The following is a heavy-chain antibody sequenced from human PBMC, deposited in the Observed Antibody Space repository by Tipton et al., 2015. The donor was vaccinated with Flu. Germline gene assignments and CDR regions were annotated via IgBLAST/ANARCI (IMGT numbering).Heavy chain of an antibody. CDR3: AGYVSGETGAFDI. CDR1: GGSFSGYY. CDR2: INHSGTA. V-gene: IGHV4-34*01. Sequence: TLSLTCAVYGGSFSGYYWSWIRQPPGKGLEWIAEINHSGTANYNPSLKSRLTISVDTSKKWFSLKLTSVTAADTSVYYCAGYVSGETGAFDIWGQGTMVTVSS. D-gene: IGHD3-16*01. J-gene: IGHJ3*02.